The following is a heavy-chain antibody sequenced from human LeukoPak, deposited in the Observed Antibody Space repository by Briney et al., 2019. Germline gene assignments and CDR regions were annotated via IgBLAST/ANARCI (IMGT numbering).Heavy chain of an antibody. CDR1: GGSISTYY. V-gene: IGHV4-59*01. CDR2: IYNSGST. CDR3: ARGPYYYDSSGYFHYFDY. D-gene: IGHD3-22*01. J-gene: IGHJ4*02. Sequence: SETLSLTCTVSGGSISTYYWSWIRQPPGKGLEWIGHIYNSGSTNYSPSLKSRVTISVDTSKNQFSLKLSSVTAADTAVYYCARGPYYYDSSGYFHYFDYWGQGTLVTVSS.